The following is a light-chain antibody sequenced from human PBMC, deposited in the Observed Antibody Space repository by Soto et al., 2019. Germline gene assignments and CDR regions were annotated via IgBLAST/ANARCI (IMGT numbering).Light chain of an antibody. CDR2: ENN. J-gene: IGLJ2*01. Sequence: QSVLTQPPSVSAAPGQKVTISCSGSSSNIGNNYVSWYQHLPGTAPKLLIYENNKRPSGIPDRFSGSKSGTSATLGITGLQTGDEADYYCGDWETSLSVALFGGGTKVTVL. CDR3: GDWETSLSVAL. CDR1: SSNIGNNY. V-gene: IGLV1-51*02.